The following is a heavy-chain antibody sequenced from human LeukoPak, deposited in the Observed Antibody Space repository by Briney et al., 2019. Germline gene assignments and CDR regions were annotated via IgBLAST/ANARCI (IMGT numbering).Heavy chain of an antibody. D-gene: IGHD3-22*01. Sequence: ASVKVSCKASGGTFSSYAISWVRQAPGQGLEWMGWISAYNGNTNYAQKLQGRVTMTTDTSTSTAYMELRSLRSDDTAVYYCARRYYDSSGYQRNDYWGQGTLVTVSS. CDR2: ISAYNGNT. J-gene: IGHJ4*02. CDR3: ARRYYDSSGYQRNDY. CDR1: GGTFSSYA. V-gene: IGHV1-18*01.